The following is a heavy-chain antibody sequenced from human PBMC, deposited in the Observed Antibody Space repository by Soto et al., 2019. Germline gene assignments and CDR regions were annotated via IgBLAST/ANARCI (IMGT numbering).Heavy chain of an antibody. J-gene: IGHJ6*02. D-gene: IGHD1-26*01. V-gene: IGHV4-59*01. CDR1: GGSISSYY. CDR2: IYYSGST. CDR3: ARDLVSGSYDGMDV. Sequence: PSETLSLTCTVSGGSISSYYWSWIRQPPGKGLEWIGYIYYSGSTNYNPSLKSRVTISVDTSKNQFSLKLSSVTAADTAVYYCARDLVSGSYDGMDVWGQGTTVTVSS.